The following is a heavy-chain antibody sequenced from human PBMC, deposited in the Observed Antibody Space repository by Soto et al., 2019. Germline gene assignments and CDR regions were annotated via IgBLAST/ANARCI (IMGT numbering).Heavy chain of an antibody. V-gene: IGHV3-74*01. J-gene: IGHJ3*02. CDR3: ARGDRGAFDI. D-gene: IGHD1-26*01. CDR1: GFTFSYYW. CDR2: IHSDGSST. Sequence: EVQLVESGGGLVQPGVSLRLSCAASGFTFSYYWMHWVRQAPGKGLVWVSRIHSDGSSTTYADSVKGRFTISRDNARNTVDLQMNSLRVEDTAVYYCARGDRGAFDIWGQGTVVTVSS.